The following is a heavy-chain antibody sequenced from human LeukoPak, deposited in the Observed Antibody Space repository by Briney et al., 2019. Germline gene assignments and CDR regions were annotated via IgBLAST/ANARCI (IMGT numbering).Heavy chain of an antibody. V-gene: IGHV4-59*01. D-gene: IGHD3-16*01. CDR3: ARATAYYCIDY. CDR2: ISYNGNT. Sequence: SETLSLTCNVTGGSISSSYWSWIRQPPGKGLEWIGYISYNGNTNYNPSLKSRVTISVDTSKNHLSLKLSSVTAADTAVYYCARATAYYCIDYWGQGTLVTVSS. J-gene: IGHJ4*02. CDR1: GGSISSSY.